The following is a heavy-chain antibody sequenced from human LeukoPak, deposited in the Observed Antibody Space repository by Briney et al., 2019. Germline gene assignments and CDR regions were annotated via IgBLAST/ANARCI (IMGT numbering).Heavy chain of an antibody. D-gene: IGHD3-10*01. Sequence: GASVKVSCKASGYTFSSYDINWVRQATGQGLEWMGWMNPNSGNTGYAQKFQGRVTMTRNTSISTAYMELSSLRSEDTAVYYCARVSMVRGAAPYNWSDPWGQGTLVTVSS. CDR3: ARVSMVRGAAPYNWSDP. CDR2: MNPNSGNT. CDR1: GYTFSSYD. J-gene: IGHJ5*02. V-gene: IGHV1-8*01.